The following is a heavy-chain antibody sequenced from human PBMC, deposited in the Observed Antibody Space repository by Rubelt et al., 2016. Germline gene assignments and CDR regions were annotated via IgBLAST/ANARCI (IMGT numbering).Heavy chain of an antibody. J-gene: IGHJ4*02. Sequence: QLQLQESGPGLVKPSETLSLTCTVSGGSISSSSYYWGWIRQPPGKGLEWIGSIYYSGSTYYNPSLKSRVTISVDTSKNQFSLKLSSVTAADTAVYYCASVGSGYSYGPLDYWGQGTLVTVSS. D-gene: IGHD5-18*01. CDR1: GGSISSSSYY. CDR2: IYYSGST. V-gene: IGHV4-39*07. CDR3: ASVGSGYSYGPLDY.